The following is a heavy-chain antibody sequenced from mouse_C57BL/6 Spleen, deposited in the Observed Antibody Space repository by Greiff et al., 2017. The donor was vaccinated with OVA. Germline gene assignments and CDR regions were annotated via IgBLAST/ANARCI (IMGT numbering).Heavy chain of an antibody. CDR3: TRGGGPDYAMDY. CDR1: GFTFSSYA. Sequence: EVKLVESGEGLVKPGGSLKLSCAASGFTFSSYAMSWVRQTPEKRLEWVAYISSGGDYIYYADTVKGRFTISRDNARNTLYLQMSRLKSEDTAMYYCTRGGGPDYAMDYWGQGTSVTVSS. J-gene: IGHJ4*01. V-gene: IGHV5-9-1*02. CDR2: ISSGGDYI.